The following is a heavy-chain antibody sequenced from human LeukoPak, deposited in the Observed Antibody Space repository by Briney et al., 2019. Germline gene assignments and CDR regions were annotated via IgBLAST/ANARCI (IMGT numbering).Heavy chain of an antibody. V-gene: IGHV3-53*01. CDR3: ATIVSDSSGWYHFDH. CDR1: GFTVSSNY. Sequence: PGGSLRLSCAASGFTVSSNYMSWVRQAPGKGLEWVSVIYSGGSTYYADSVKGRFTISRDNSKNTLYLQMNSLRAEDTAVYYCATIVSDSSGWYHFDHWGQGALVTVSS. D-gene: IGHD6-19*01. J-gene: IGHJ4*02. CDR2: IYSGGST.